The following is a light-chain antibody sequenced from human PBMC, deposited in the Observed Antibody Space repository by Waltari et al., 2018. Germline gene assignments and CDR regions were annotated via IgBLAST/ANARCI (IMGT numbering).Light chain of an antibody. CDR1: NIGSYS. CDR2: YDS. Sequence: SYVLTQPPSVSVAPGETARITCGGDNIGSYSVHWYQQKPRQAPVLVIFYDSDRPSVIPARFSGSNSGNTATLTITSVEAGDEARYYCQVWHPDIDPGFFRTGTEVTVL. J-gene: IGLJ1*01. CDR3: QVWHPDIDPGF. V-gene: IGLV3-21*04.